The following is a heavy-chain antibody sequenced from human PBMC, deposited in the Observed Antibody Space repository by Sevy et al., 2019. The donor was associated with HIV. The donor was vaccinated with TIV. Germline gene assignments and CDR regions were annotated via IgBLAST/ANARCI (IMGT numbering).Heavy chain of an antibody. D-gene: IGHD3-10*01. V-gene: IGHV3-7*01. Sequence: GGSLRLSCAASGFTFSIYWMTWVRQAPGKGLEWVANIKEDGSAEYYVDSVKGRFTISRDNAKNSLFLQLNSLRVEDTAMYYCARDSPDYGAYDYLGQGTLVTVSS. CDR2: IKEDGSAE. CDR1: GFTFSIYW. CDR3: ARDSPDYGAYDY. J-gene: IGHJ4*02.